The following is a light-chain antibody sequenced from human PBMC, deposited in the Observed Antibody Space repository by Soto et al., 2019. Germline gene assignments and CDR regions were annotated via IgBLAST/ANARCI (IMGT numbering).Light chain of an antibody. Sequence: QSVLTQPPSVSGAPGQTVTISCTGSSSNIGAPYDVHWYQHLPGTAPKLLIHGGNNRPSGVPDRFSGSRSGTSASLDITGLQAEDEAAYFCQSYDMSLNNYVFGTGTKVTVL. V-gene: IGLV1-40*01. J-gene: IGLJ1*01. CDR1: SSNIGAPYD. CDR2: GGN. CDR3: QSYDMSLNNYV.